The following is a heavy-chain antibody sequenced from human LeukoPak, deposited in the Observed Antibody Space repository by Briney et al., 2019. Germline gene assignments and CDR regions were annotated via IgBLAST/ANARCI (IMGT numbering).Heavy chain of an antibody. CDR2: IYTSGST. D-gene: IGHD3-22*01. V-gene: IGHV4-61*02. CDR3: AKASYSYDINGWVPFDY. CDR1: GNSISSGDNY. J-gene: IGHJ4*03. Sequence: SQTRSLTCTVSGNSISSGDNYWSWIRQPAGKGLEWIGRIYTSGSTNYNLSLKSRVTISGDTSKNQFSLRLSSVTAADTAVYYCAKASYSYDINGWVPFDYWGQGTMVTVSS.